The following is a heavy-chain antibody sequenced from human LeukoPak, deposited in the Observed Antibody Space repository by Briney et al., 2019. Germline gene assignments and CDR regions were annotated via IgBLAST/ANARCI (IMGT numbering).Heavy chain of an antibody. CDR2: ISYDGSNK. D-gene: IGHD3-9*01. J-gene: IGHJ6*02. V-gene: IGHV3-30-3*01. CDR3: AREAVLRYFDWSTYGMDV. CDR1: GFTFSSYA. Sequence: PGGSLRLSCAASGFTFSSYAVHWVRQAPGKGLEWVAVISYDGSNKYYADSVKGRFTISRDNSKNTLYLQMNSLRAEDTAVYYCAREAVLRYFDWSTYGMDVWGQGTTVTVSS.